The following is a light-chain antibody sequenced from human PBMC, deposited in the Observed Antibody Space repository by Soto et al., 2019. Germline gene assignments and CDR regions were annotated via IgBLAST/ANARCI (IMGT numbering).Light chain of an antibody. V-gene: IGKV3-15*01. J-gene: IGKJ4*01. CDR3: QQDSSWPLT. Sequence: EIVFTQSPGRLSFSPGESDPLSCRASQDIRSSLAWYQQKPGQAPRLLIYGASIRATGVPATFSGSGSGTEFTLSISSLQSEHLGVYYCQQDSSWPLTFGGGTKVDIK. CDR2: GAS. CDR1: QDIRSS.